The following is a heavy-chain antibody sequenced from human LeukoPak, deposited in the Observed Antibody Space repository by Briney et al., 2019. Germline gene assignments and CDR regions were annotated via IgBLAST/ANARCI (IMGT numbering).Heavy chain of an antibody. CDR2: MLYSGST. J-gene: IGHJ4*02. CDR1: GGSISNYY. Sequence: PSETLSLTCTVSGGSISNYYWSWIRQSPGKGLEWIGYMLYSGSTNQNPSLRSRVTISVDTSKNQVSLKLSSVTAADTAVYCARSDIWGSYRFLDYWGQGALVTVSS. V-gene: IGHV4-59*08. D-gene: IGHD3-16*02. CDR3: ARSDIWGSYRFLDY.